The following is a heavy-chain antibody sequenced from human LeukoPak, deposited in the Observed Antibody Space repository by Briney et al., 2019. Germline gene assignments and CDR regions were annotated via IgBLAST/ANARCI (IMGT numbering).Heavy chain of an antibody. CDR1: GYTYTSYY. J-gene: IGHJ5*02. D-gene: IGHD3-9*01. Sequence: PGASVKVSCKASGYTYTSYYMHWVRQAPGQGLEWMGIINPSGGSTSYAQKFQGRVTMTRDTSTSTVYMELSSLRSEDTAVYYCARDLSLTGYYRAYNWFDPWGQGTLVTVSS. CDR3: ARDLSLTGYYRAYNWFDP. CDR2: INPSGGST. V-gene: IGHV1-46*01.